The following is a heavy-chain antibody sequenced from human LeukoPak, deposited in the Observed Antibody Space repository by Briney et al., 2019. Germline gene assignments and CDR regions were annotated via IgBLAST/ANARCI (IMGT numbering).Heavy chain of an antibody. Sequence: ASVKVSCKASGYTFTSYGISWVRQAPGQGLEWMGWMSPYNGNTNYAQKLQGRVTMTADTSTSTAYIELSSLRSDDTAVYYCARDPDVGTGRPHNWFEPWGQGTLVTVSS. CDR3: ARDPDVGTGRPHNWFEP. V-gene: IGHV1-18*01. CDR1: GYTFTSYG. CDR2: MSPYNGNT. J-gene: IGHJ5*02. D-gene: IGHD1-1*01.